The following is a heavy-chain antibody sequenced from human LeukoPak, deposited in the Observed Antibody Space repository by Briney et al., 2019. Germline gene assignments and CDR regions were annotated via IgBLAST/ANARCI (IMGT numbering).Heavy chain of an antibody. V-gene: IGHV4-61*02. CDR2: IYTSGST. D-gene: IGHD3-16*02. Sequence: SETLSLTCAVSGGSISINDYFWAWIRQSPGKGLEWIGRIYTSGSTNYNPSLKSRVTISVDTSKNQFSLKLSSVTAADTAVYYCAREVHDYVWGSYLADYWGQGTLVTVSS. J-gene: IGHJ4*02. CDR3: AREVHDYVWGSYLADY. CDR1: GGSISINDYF.